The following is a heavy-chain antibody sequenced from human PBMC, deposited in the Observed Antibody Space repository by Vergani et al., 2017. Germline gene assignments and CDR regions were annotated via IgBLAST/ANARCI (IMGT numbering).Heavy chain of an antibody. V-gene: IGHV4-59*08. D-gene: IGHD3-9*01. CDR2: ISYSGST. CDR1: GGSISSYY. CDR3: ARGRYFDWLFDY. J-gene: IGHJ4*02. Sequence: QVQLQESGPGLVKPSETLSLTCTVSGGSISSYYWSWIRQPPGKGLEWIGYISYSGSTNYNPSLKSRVTISVDTSKNQFSLKLSSVTAADTAVYYCARGRYFDWLFDYWGQGTLVTVSS.